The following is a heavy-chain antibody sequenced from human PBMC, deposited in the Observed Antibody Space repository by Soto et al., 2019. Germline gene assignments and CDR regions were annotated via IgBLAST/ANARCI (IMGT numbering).Heavy chain of an antibody. J-gene: IGHJ5*02. V-gene: IGHV1-69*12. CDR3: GQHTSYDYVWGIDP. Sequence: QVQLVQSGAEVKKPGSSVKVSCKASGGTFSSYAISWVRQAPGQGLEWMGGIIPIFGTANYAQKFQGRVTITADEATSPAYMELSRLRSEDTAVYYCGQHTSYDYVWGIDPWGQGTLVTVSS. CDR2: IIPIFGTA. CDR1: GGTFSSYA. D-gene: IGHD3-16*01.